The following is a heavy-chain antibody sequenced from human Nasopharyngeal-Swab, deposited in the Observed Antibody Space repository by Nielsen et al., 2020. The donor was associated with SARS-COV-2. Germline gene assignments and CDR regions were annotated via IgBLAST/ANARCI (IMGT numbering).Heavy chain of an antibody. CDR1: GGSFSGYY. V-gene: IGHV4-34*01. J-gene: IGHJ6*03. CDR3: ARGVGYCSGGSCYWASGYYYYYMDV. D-gene: IGHD2-15*01. Sequence: SETLSLTCAVYGGSFSGYYWSWIRQPPGKGLEWTGEINHSGSTNYNPSLKSRVTISVDTSKNQFSLKLSSVTAADTAVYYCARGVGYCSGGSCYWASGYYYYYMDVWGKGTTVTVSS. CDR2: INHSGST.